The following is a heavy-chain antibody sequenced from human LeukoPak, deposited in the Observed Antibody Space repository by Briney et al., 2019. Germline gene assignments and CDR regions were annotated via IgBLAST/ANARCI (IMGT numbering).Heavy chain of an antibody. Sequence: LRLSCAASGFTFSSYSMNWVRQAPGKGLEWIGYIYYSGSTYYNPSLKSRVTISVDTSKNQFSLKLSSVTAADTAVYYCARLESVGFQHWGQGTLVTVSS. V-gene: IGHV4-30-4*08. CDR1: GFTFSSYS. D-gene: IGHD2-15*01. CDR2: IYYSGST. CDR3: ARLESVGFQH. J-gene: IGHJ1*01.